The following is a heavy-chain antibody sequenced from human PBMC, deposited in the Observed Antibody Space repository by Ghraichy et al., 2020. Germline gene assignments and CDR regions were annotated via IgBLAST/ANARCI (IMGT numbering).Heavy chain of an antibody. CDR2: TSYDGSRK. CDR3: ARVGDDGDGTVSRYYWYYMDV. Sequence: GESLNISCAASGFIFSTSTMHWVRQAPGKGLEWVAVTSYDGSRKDYADSVKGRFTISRDNSKNTLYLQMNSLRAEDTAVYYCARVGDDGDGTVSRYYWYYMDVWGKGTTVIVSS. J-gene: IGHJ6*03. CDR1: GFIFSTST. D-gene: IGHD5-24*01. V-gene: IGHV3-30-3*01.